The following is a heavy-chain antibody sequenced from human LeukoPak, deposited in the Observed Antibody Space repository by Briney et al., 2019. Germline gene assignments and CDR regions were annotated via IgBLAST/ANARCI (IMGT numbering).Heavy chain of an antibody. J-gene: IGHJ3*01. V-gene: IGHV4-34*01. CDR2: INHSGST. D-gene: IGHD6-13*01. Sequence: GSLRLSCAASGFTFSSYSMNWVRQPPGKGLEWIGEINHSGSTNYNPSLKSRVTISVDTSKNQFSLTLRSVTAADTARYSCVRQIGAGAFDFWGQGTDVTVSS. CDR3: VRQIGAGAFDF. CDR1: GFTFSSYS.